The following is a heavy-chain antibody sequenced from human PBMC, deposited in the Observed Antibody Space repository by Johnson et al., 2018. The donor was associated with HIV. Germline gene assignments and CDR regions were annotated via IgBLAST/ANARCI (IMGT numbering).Heavy chain of an antibody. D-gene: IGHD6-13*01. V-gene: IGHV3-21*04. CDR1: GFTFSNYG. J-gene: IGHJ3*02. CDR3: ARPIAAHGVVDAFDI. CDR2: ISGGST. Sequence: VQLVESGGGVVQPGGSLRLSCAASGFTFSNYGMHLVRQAPGKGLEWVSSISGGSTYYADSRKGRFTISRDNAKNSLYLQMNSLRAEDTAVYYCARPIAAHGVVDAFDIWGQGTMVTVSS.